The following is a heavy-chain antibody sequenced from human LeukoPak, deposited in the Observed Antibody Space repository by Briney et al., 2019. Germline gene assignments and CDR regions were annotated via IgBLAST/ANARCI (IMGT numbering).Heavy chain of an antibody. Sequence: AASVKVSCKASGYTFTTYYIHWVRRAPGQGLEWMGWIDPRSGATKRTQKFQGRVNMTRDTSISTVYLELNGLTFDDTAVYYCATDNYGTLDYWGQGTLVTVSS. CDR3: ATDNYGTLDY. CDR1: GYTFTTYY. V-gene: IGHV1-2*02. J-gene: IGHJ4*02. D-gene: IGHD3-16*01. CDR2: IDPRSGAT.